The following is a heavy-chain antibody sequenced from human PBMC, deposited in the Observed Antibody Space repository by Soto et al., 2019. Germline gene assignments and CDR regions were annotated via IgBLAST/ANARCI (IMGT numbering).Heavy chain of an antibody. V-gene: IGHV3-53*01. D-gene: IGHD1-1*01. CDR3: ATWLQREHAYDI. J-gene: IGHJ3*02. Sequence: DVQLVESGGGLVQPGGSLRLSCAALGLTISGKKYISWVRQAPWRGLEWVSGLYDVDGTYYADSVKGRFTTSRDSSKTIVFLQMSSLGPDDTAVYYCATWLQREHAYDIWGLGTTVTVSS. CDR2: LYDVDGT. CDR1: GLTISGKKY.